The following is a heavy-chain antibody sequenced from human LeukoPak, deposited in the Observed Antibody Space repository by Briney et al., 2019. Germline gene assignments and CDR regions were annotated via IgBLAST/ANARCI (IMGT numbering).Heavy chain of an antibody. CDR2: IYYGGTT. D-gene: IGHD3-22*01. V-gene: IGHV4-59*08. CDR3: ARHASHYYDSSGYYSNWFDP. J-gene: IGHJ5*02. Sequence: SETLSLTCTVSGGSISNYYWNWIRQPPGKGLEWIGYIYYGGTTNYNPSLKSRVSMSVDTSKNQFSLKLSSVTAADTAVYYCARHASHYYDSSGYYSNWFDPWGQGTLVTVSS. CDR1: GGSISNYY.